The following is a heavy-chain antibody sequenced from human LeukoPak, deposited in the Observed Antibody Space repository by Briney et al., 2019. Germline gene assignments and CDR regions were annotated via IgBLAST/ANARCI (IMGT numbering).Heavy chain of an antibody. Sequence: PGGSLRLSCATSGFTFSSYSMNWVRQAPGKGLEWVSSINTGSTYINYADSVKGRFTISRDNAKNSLYLQMNSLRAEDTALYYCAKDSYWSGYFQSSFDYWGQGTLVTVSS. D-gene: IGHD3-3*01. CDR3: AKDSYWSGYFQSSFDY. V-gene: IGHV3-21*04. CDR1: GFTFSSYS. J-gene: IGHJ4*02. CDR2: INTGSTYI.